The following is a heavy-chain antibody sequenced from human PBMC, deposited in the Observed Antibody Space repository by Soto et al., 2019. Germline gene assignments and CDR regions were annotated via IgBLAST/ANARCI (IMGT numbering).Heavy chain of an antibody. CDR2: IWYDGSNK. Sequence: GGSMRLSCSASGFTLSSHRMHRARQAPDKGKERVAVIWYDGSNKYYADYVKGRFTISRDNCKNTLYLQMNSLRAEGTAVYYCARDRVDYYDSSGWSARLFDPWGQGTLVTVS. D-gene: IGHD3-22*01. V-gene: IGHV3-33*01. J-gene: IGHJ5*02. CDR1: GFTLSSHR. CDR3: ARDRVDYYDSSGWSARLFDP.